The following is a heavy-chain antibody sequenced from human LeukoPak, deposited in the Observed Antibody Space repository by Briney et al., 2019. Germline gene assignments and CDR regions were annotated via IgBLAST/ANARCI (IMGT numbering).Heavy chain of an antibody. J-gene: IGHJ5*02. Sequence: SETLSLTCAVYGGSFSGYYWSWIRQPPGNGLEWIGEINHSGSTNYNPSLKSRVTISVDTSKNQFSPKLSSVTAADTAVYYCARDPYLNWFDPWGQGTLVTVSS. CDR2: INHSGST. CDR1: GGSFSGYY. CDR3: ARDPYLNWFDP. V-gene: IGHV4-34*01.